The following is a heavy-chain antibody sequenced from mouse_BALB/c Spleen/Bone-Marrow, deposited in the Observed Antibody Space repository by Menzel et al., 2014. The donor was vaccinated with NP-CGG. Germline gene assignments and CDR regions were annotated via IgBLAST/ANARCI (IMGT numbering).Heavy chain of an antibody. CDR1: GYTFTNYW. CDR3: ARGRATVVSDY. CDR2: IEPSDSYT. J-gene: IGHJ2*02. V-gene: IGHV1-69*02. D-gene: IGHD1-1*01. Sequence: VKLVESGAEVVKPGASVKASCKASGYTFTNYWMQWVKQRPGQGLEWIGEIEPSDSYTNYNQDFKGKATLTVDKSSSTAYMQLSSLTSEDSAVYYCARGRATVVSDYWGQGASLTVSS.